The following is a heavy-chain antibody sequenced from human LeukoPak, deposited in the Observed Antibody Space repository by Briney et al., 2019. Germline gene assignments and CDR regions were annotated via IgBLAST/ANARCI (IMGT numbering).Heavy chain of an antibody. CDR3: ARELDYGDYVRAFDY. Sequence: GGSLRLSCAASGFTFSSYAMHWARQAPGKGLEWVAVISYDGSNKYYADSVKGRFTISRDNSKNTLYLQMNSLRAEDTAVYYCARELDYGDYVRAFDYWGQGTLVTVSS. J-gene: IGHJ4*02. D-gene: IGHD4-17*01. CDR1: GFTFSSYA. CDR2: ISYDGSNK. V-gene: IGHV3-30-3*01.